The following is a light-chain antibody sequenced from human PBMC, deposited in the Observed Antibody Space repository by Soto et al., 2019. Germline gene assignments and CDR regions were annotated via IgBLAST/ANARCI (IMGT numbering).Light chain of an antibody. Sequence: EIVLTQSPATLSLSPGERATLSCRASQSVSSYLAWYQQKPGQAPRLLIYDASNRATGIPARFSGSGSGTDFTITISSLEPEDFAVYYCQQRSNWPPWTLGQGTKVEIK. J-gene: IGKJ1*01. V-gene: IGKV3-11*01. CDR2: DAS. CDR3: QQRSNWPPWT. CDR1: QSVSSY.